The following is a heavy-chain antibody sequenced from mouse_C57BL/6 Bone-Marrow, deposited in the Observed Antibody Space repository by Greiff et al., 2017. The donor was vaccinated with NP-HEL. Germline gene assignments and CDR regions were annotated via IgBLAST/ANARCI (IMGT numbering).Heavy chain of an antibody. CDR3: AREGYYSKYLYFDV. D-gene: IGHD2-5*01. J-gene: IGHJ1*03. CDR2: INDDGSST. CDR1: GFTFSDYY. V-gene: IGHV5-16*01. Sequence: EVNLVEPEGGLVQPGSSMKLSFTASGFTFSDYYMALVRQVPEKGLEWVANINDDGSSTYYLDSLKSRFIISRDNAKNMLYLQISRLKSEDTATYYCAREGYYSKYLYFDVWGTGTTVTVAS.